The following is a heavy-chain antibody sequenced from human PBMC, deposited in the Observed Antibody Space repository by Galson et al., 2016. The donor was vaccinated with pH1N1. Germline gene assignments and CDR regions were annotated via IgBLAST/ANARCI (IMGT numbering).Heavy chain of an antibody. V-gene: IGHV2-5*01. Sequence: PALVKPPQTLTLTCTFSGFSLRTSGVGVGWIRQPPGKALECLALIYWNDDKRYSPPLKSRLTITNDTSKNQVVLKMTNMDPVDTATYYCSHSPHGDYVGFFDPWGQGTRVTVSS. D-gene: IGHD4-17*01. CDR2: IYWNDDK. J-gene: IGHJ5*02. CDR3: SHSPHGDYVGFFDP. CDR1: GFSLRTSGVG.